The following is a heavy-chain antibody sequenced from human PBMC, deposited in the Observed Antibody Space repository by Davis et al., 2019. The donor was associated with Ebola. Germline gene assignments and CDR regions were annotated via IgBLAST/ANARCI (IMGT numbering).Heavy chain of an antibody. CDR3: ATLHSQVVAVSYYFDY. CDR1: GYTLTELS. D-gene: IGHD2-15*01. Sequence: ASVKVSCKVSGYTLTELSMHWVRQAPGKGLEWMGGFDPEDGETIYAQKFQGRVTMTEDTSTDTAYMELSSLRSEDTAVYYCATLHSQVVAVSYYFDYWGQGTLVTVSS. V-gene: IGHV1-24*01. J-gene: IGHJ4*02. CDR2: FDPEDGET.